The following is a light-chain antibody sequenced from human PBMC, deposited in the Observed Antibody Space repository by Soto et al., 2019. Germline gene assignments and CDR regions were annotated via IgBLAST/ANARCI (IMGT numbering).Light chain of an antibody. CDR1: SSDVGAYNY. V-gene: IGLV2-8*01. J-gene: IGLJ3*02. CDR2: EVS. CDR3: TSYVGGNIHWV. Sequence: QSVLTQPPSASGSPGQSVTISCTGTSSDVGAYNYVSWYQQYPGRAPKLMIYEVSKRPSGVPDRFTGSKSGNTASLTVSGLQAVDEADYYCTSYVGGNIHWVFGGGTKLTVL.